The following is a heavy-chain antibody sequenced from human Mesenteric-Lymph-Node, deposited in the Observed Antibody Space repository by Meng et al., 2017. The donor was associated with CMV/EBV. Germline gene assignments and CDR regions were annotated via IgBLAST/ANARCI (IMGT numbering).Heavy chain of an antibody. CDR2: INHSGST. V-gene: IGHV4-34*10. Sequence: YGGSFSPDYWTWIRQPPGMGLEWIGEINHSGSTYYNPSLKRRITMSVDTSKNQFYLKLSSGTAADTAVYYCARKGGPYSSGWGNWFDPWGQGTLVTVSS. CDR3: ARKGGPYSSGWGNWFDP. D-gene: IGHD6-19*01. J-gene: IGHJ5*02. CDR1: GGSFSPDY.